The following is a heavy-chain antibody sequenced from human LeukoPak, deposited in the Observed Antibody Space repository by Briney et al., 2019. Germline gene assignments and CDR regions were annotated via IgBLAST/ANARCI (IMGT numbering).Heavy chain of an antibody. CDR1: GFSFSSYG. CDR2: IRYDGSNK. D-gene: IGHD1-26*01. Sequence: GGSLRLSCAASGFSFSSYGMHWVRQAPGKGLEWVAFIRYDGSNKYYADSVKGRFTISRDNSKNTLYLQMNSLRAEDTAVYYCAKTLRELSGGAFDIWGQGTMVTVSS. J-gene: IGHJ3*02. V-gene: IGHV3-30*02. CDR3: AKTLRELSGGAFDI.